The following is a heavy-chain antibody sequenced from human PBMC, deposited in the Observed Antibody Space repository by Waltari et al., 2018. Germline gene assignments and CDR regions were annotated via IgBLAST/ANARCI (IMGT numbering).Heavy chain of an antibody. CDR1: GFSLSNARMG. CDR2: IFSNDEK. D-gene: IGHD2-2*01. CDR3: ARLRYCSSTSCYPGPDLDY. J-gene: IGHJ4*02. V-gene: IGHV2-26*01. Sequence: QVTLKESGPVLVKPTETLTMTCTVSGFSLSNARMGVSWIRQPPGKALEWLAHIFSNDEKSYSTSLKSRLTISKDTSKSQVVLTMTNMDPVDTATYYCARLRYCSSTSCYPGPDLDYWGQGTLVTVSS.